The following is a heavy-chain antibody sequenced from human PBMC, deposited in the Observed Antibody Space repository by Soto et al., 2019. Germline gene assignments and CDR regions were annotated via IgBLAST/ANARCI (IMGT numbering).Heavy chain of an antibody. D-gene: IGHD2-2*01. CDR2: INSDGTST. CDR1: GFTFSSYW. V-gene: IGHV3-74*01. J-gene: IGHJ4*02. Sequence: GGSLRLSCAASGFTFSSYWMHWVRQAPGKGLVWVSRINSDGTSTTYAEPVKGRFTISRDNAKNTLYLQMNSLRAEDTAVYYCARGRTSSSFDYWGQQGTLVTVSS. CDR3: ARGRTSSSFDY.